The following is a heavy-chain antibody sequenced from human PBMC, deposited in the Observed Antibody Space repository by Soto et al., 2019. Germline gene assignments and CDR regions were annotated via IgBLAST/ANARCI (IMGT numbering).Heavy chain of an antibody. Sequence: GESLENSCKACGYSFPSYWIGWVRQMPGKGLEWMGIIYPGDSDTRYSPSFQGQVTISADKSISTAYLQWSSLKASDTAMYYCARHYPVAGQNWFDPWGQGTLVTVSS. CDR1: GYSFPSYW. CDR3: ARHYPVAGQNWFDP. V-gene: IGHV5-51*01. D-gene: IGHD6-19*01. J-gene: IGHJ5*02. CDR2: IYPGDSDT.